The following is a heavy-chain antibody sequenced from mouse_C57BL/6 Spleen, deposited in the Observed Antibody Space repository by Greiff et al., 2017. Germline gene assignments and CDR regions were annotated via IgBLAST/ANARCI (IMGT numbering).Heavy chain of an antibody. V-gene: IGHV1-82*01. J-gene: IGHJ3*01. Sequence: QVQLQQSGPELVKPGASVKISCKASGYAFSSSWMNWVKQRPGKGLEWIGRIYPGDGAPNYNGKFKGKATLTADKSSSTAYMQLSSLTSEDSAVYFCSRLDDYYRGCAYWGQGTMVTVSA. CDR2: IYPGDGAP. CDR3: SRLDDYYRGCAY. CDR1: GYAFSSSW. D-gene: IGHD2-3*01.